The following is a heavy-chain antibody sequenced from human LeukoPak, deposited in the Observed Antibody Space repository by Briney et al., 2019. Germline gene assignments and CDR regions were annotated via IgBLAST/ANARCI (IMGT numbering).Heavy chain of an antibody. J-gene: IGHJ4*02. Sequence: PGGSLRLSCAASRFTLRNYWTSWVRQAPGKGLEWVANIKQDGSETYYVDSVKGRFTISRDNAKTSLSLQMNSLRAEDTAVYYCARQRGSGCLDYWGQGTLVTVSS. CDR3: ARQRGSGCLDY. D-gene: IGHD6-19*01. CDR1: RFTLRNYW. V-gene: IGHV3-7*01. CDR2: IKQDGSET.